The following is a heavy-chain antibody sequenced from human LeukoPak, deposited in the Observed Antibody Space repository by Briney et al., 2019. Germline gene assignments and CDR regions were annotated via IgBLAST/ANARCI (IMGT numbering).Heavy chain of an antibody. Sequence: GGSLRLSCAASGFTVSSNYMSWVRQAPGKGLEWVSVIYSGGSTHYQDSVKGRFTISRDNSKNTLYTQMNSLRAEDTAVYYCARVSISSWYALDYWGQGTLVTVSS. J-gene: IGHJ4*02. D-gene: IGHD6-13*01. CDR1: GFTVSSNY. V-gene: IGHV3-53*01. CDR3: ARVSISSWYALDY. CDR2: IYSGGST.